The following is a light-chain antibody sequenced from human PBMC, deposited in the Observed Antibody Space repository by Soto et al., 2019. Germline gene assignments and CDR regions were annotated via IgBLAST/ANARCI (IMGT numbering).Light chain of an antibody. J-gene: IGKJ5*01. CDR1: QSVSSTY. V-gene: IGKV3-20*01. CDR3: HQYGISPIT. CDR2: GAS. Sequence: IVLTQSPGTLSLSPGERATLSCRASQSVSSTYLAWYQQKPGQAPRLLIYGASSRATGIPDRFSGSESGTDFTLTISRLEPEDFAVYYCHQYGISPITFGQGTRLEIK.